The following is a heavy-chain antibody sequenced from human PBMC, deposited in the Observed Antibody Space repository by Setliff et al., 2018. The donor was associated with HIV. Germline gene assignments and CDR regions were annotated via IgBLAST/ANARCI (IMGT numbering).Heavy chain of an antibody. J-gene: IGHJ4*02. CDR3: ASIELAAMVPVDY. D-gene: IGHD5-18*01. CDR1: GFTFSSYA. Sequence: GGSLRLSCSASGFTFSSYAMHWVRQAPGKGLEYVSAISSNGGSAYYADSVKGRFTISTDNSKNTLYLQMNSLRAEDTAVYYCASIELAAMVPVDYWGQGTLVTVSS. CDR2: ISSNGGSA. V-gene: IGHV3-64*04.